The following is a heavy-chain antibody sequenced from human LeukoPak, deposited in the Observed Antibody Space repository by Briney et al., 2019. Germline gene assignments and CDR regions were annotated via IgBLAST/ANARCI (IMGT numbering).Heavy chain of an antibody. CDR1: GFTFSCYW. CDR2: IKHDGSEK. CDR3: ARESDHSNYPGTFDH. J-gene: IGHJ4*02. Sequence: GGSLRLSCAAFGFTFSCYWMSWVRQAPGKRLEWVANIKHDGSEKYYVDSVKGRFTISRDNAKSSLSLQMNSLRVEDTALYYCARESDHSNYPGTFDHWGPGTLVAVSS. V-gene: IGHV3-7*01. D-gene: IGHD4-11*01.